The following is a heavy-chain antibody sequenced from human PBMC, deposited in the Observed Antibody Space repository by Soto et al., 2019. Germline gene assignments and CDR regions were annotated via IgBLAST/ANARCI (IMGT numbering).Heavy chain of an antibody. J-gene: IGHJ3*02. CDR1: GGSISSYY. Sequence: SETLSLTCTVSGGSISSYYWSWIRQPPGKGLEWIGYIYYSGSTNYNPSLKSRVTISVDTSKNQFSLKLSSVTAADTAVYYYARRYGGAFDIWGQGTMVTVS. CDR2: IYYSGST. V-gene: IGHV4-59*08. D-gene: IGHD3-10*01. CDR3: ARRYGGAFDI.